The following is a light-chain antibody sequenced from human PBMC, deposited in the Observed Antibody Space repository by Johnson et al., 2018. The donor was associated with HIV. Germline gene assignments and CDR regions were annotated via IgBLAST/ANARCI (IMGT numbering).Light chain of an antibody. CDR3: GTWGSSLSGYV. CDR2: DNN. V-gene: IGLV1-51*01. CDR1: SSNIGNNF. Sequence: QSVLTQPPSVSAAPGQKVTISCSGSSSNIGNNFISWYQQLPGSAPKLLIYDNNKRPSGIPDRFSGSKSGTSATLGITGLLTGDEADYYCGTWGSSLSGYVFGTGTKVTVL. J-gene: IGLJ1*01.